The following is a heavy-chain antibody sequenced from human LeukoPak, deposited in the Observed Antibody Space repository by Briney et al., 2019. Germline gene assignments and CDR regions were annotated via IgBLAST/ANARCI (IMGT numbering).Heavy chain of an antibody. CDR3: TKATTVTNYYYYGMDV. CDR2: IKSKTDGGTT. D-gene: IGHD4-17*01. CDR1: GFTFSNAW. Sequence: GGSLRLSCAASGFTFSNAWMSWVRQAPGKGLEWVGRIKSKTDGGTTDYAAPVNGRFTISRDDPKNTLYLQMNSLKTEDTAVYYCTKATTVTNYYYYGMDVWGQGTTVTVSS. J-gene: IGHJ6*02. V-gene: IGHV3-15*01.